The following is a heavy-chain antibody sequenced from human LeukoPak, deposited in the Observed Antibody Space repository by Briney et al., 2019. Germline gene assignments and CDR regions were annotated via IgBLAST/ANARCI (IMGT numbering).Heavy chain of an antibody. Sequence: ASVKDSCKASGYTFTTYGISWVRQAPGQGLEWMGWISTYNGDTNYAQKFQGRVTTTADTSTSTTYMELRSLRSDDTAVYYCALIPYCTTATCYYFDFWGQGTLVTVSS. CDR3: ALIPYCTTATCYYFDF. CDR1: GYTFTTYG. D-gene: IGHD2-2*01. J-gene: IGHJ4*02. CDR2: ISTYNGDT. V-gene: IGHV1-18*01.